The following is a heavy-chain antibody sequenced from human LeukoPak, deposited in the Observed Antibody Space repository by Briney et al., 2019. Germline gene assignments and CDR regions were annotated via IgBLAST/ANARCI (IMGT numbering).Heavy chain of an antibody. CDR2: ISSVNNYI. V-gene: IGHV3-21*01. CDR1: GFTFSTYS. CDR3: ARRLTYFDSSGYLDY. Sequence: GGSLRLSCAASGFTFSTYSMNWVRQAPGKGLEWVSSISSVNNYISYADSAKGRFTISRDNAKSSLYLQMNSLRAEDTAVYFCARRLTYFDSSGYLDYWGQGTLVTVSS. J-gene: IGHJ4*02. D-gene: IGHD3-22*01.